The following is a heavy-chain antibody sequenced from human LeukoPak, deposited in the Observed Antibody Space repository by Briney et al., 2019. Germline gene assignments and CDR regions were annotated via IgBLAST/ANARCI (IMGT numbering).Heavy chain of an antibody. CDR3: ARLSGYSSGHYYSDY. V-gene: IGHV4-31*03. D-gene: IGHD3-22*01. J-gene: IGHJ4*02. Sequence: SQTLSLTCTVSGVSISSGGYYWSWIRQHPGNGLEWIGYIYYSGSTYYNPSLKSRVTISVDTSKNQFSLKLSSVTAADTAVYYCARLSGYSSGHYYSDYWGQGTLVTVSS. CDR2: IYYSGST. CDR1: GVSISSGGYY.